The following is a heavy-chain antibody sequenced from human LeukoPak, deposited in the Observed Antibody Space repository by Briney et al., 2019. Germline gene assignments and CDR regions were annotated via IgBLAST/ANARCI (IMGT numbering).Heavy chain of an antibody. Sequence: SETLPLTCTVSGGSISSYYWSWIRQPAGKGLEWIGRIYTSGSTNYNPSLKSRVTMSVDTSKNQFSLKLSSVTAADTAVYYCARLLIGITGTRLDPWGQGTLVTVSS. CDR1: GGSISSYY. J-gene: IGHJ5*02. V-gene: IGHV4-4*07. CDR2: IYTSGST. D-gene: IGHD1-20*01. CDR3: ARLLIGITGTRLDP.